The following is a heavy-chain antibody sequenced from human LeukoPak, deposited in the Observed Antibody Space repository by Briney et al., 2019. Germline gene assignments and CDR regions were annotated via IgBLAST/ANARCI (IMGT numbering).Heavy chain of an antibody. V-gene: IGHV5-51*01. CDR3: ARRDYYDSSGYRQYYFDY. CDR1: GYSFTSYR. D-gene: IGHD3-22*01. J-gene: IGHJ4*02. Sequence: GESLKISCKGSGYSFTSYRIGWVRQMPGKGLEWMGIIYPGDSDTRYSPSFQGQVTISADKSISTAYLQWSSLKASDTAMYYCARRDYYDSSGYRQYYFDYWGQGTLVTVSS. CDR2: IYPGDSDT.